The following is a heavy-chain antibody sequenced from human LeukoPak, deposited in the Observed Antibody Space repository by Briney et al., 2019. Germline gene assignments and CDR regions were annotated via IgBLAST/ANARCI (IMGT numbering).Heavy chain of an antibody. Sequence: GGLLKLSCAASGFSFSSYAMSWVRQAPGKGLEWVSSISGSGDNTYYAESVKGRFTISRDNSKNTLFLQMNSLRAEDTAVFYCAKRSGYTTGWFFDFWGQGTLVTVSS. CDR3: AKRSGYTTGWFFDF. CDR1: GFSFSSYA. V-gene: IGHV3-23*01. D-gene: IGHD6-19*01. CDR2: ISGSGDNT. J-gene: IGHJ4*02.